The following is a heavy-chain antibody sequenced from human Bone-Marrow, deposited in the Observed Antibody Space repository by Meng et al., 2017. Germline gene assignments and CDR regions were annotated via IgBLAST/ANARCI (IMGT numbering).Heavy chain of an antibody. CDR1: GYTFTSYA. D-gene: IGHD2-21*02. V-gene: IGHV7-4-1*02. J-gene: IGHJ5*02. Sequence: QGQLVQSGAELKKPGASVKVSCKAPGYTFTSYAMNWVRQAPGQGLEWMGWINTNTGNPTYAQGFTGRFVFSLDTSVSTAYLQISSLKAEDTAVYYCARAYCGGDCYVSGWFDPWGQGTLVTVSS. CDR2: INTNTGNP. CDR3: ARAYCGGDCYVSGWFDP.